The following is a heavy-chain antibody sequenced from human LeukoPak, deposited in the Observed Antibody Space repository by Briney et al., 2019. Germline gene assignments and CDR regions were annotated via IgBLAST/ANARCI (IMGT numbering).Heavy chain of an antibody. J-gene: IGHJ3*02. CDR1: GFTVSSNY. V-gene: IGHV3-66*01. CDR2: IYSGGST. CDR3: ARTRSYAFDI. Sequence: PGGSLRLSCAASGFTVSSNYMSWVRQAPGKGLEWVSVIYSGGSTYYADSVKGRFTVSRDNSKNTLYLQMNSLRAEDTAVYYCARTRSYAFDIWGQGTMVTVSS.